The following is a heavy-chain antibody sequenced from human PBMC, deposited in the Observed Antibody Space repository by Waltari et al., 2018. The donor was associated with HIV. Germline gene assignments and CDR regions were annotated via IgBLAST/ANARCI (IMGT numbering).Heavy chain of an antibody. CDR3: AGRYSSRLGELSLYEKH. CDR2: IYYSGST. D-gene: IGHD3-16*02. J-gene: IGHJ1*01. V-gene: IGHV4-61*01. Sequence: QVQLQESGPGLVKPSETLSLTCTVSGGSVSSGSYYWSWIRQPPGKGLEWIGYIYYSGSTNYNPSPKSRVTISVDTSKNQFSLKLSSVTAADTAVYYCAGRYSSRLGELSLYEKHWGQGTLVTVSS. CDR1: GGSVSSGSYY.